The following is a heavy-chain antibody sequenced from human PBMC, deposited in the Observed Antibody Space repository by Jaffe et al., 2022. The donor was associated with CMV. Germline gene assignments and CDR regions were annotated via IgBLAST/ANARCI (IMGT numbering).Heavy chain of an antibody. J-gene: IGHJ3*02. CDR1: GFIFSNYA. D-gene: IGHD2-2*02. Sequence: EVQLLESGGGLVQPGGSLRVSCAASGFIFSNYAMNWVRQAPGKGLEWVSGITGSGGSTSYADSVKGRFTISRDNSKNMLYLQMNSLRAEDTAVYHCAKNHLYTSLLDAFDIWGQGTMVTVSS. V-gene: IGHV3-23*01. CDR3: AKNHLYTSLLDAFDI. CDR2: ITGSGGST.